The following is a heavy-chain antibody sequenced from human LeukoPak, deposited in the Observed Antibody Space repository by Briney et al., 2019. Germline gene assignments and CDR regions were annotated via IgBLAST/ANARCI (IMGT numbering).Heavy chain of an antibody. D-gene: IGHD6-19*01. J-gene: IGHJ4*02. Sequence: GGSLRLSCAASGFAFSSYEMNWVRQAPGKGLEWVSAISGSGGSTYYADSVKGRFTISRDNSKNTLYLQMSSLRAEDTAVYYCAKDRSSGWPAAFDYWGQGTLVTVSS. CDR1: GFAFSSYE. V-gene: IGHV3-23*01. CDR2: ISGSGGST. CDR3: AKDRSSGWPAAFDY.